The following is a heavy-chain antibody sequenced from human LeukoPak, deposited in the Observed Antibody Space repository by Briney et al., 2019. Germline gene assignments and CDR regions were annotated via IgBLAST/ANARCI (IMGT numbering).Heavy chain of an antibody. CDR3: ARQDRSRTGY. CDR2: IDPSDSYT. Sequence: GESLKISCKGSGYIFTSYWISWVRQMPGKGLEWMGRIDPSDSYTNYSPSFQGHVTISADKSISTAYMQWSSLKASDTAMYYCARQDRSRTGYWGQGSLVTVSS. J-gene: IGHJ4*02. D-gene: IGHD3/OR15-3a*01. V-gene: IGHV5-10-1*01. CDR1: GYIFTSYW.